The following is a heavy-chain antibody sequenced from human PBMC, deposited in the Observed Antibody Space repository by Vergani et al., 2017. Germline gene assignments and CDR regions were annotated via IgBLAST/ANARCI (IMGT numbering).Heavy chain of an antibody. CDR2: IKQDGSEK. V-gene: IGHV3-7*01. J-gene: IGHJ4*02. CDR3: AGYSSSWYPPDYYFDY. Sequence: EVQLVESGGGLVQPGGSLRLSCAASGFTFSSYWMSWVRQAPGKGLEWVANIKQDGSEKYYVDSVKGRFTISRDNAKNSLYLQMNSLRAEDTAVYYCAGYSSSWYPPDYYFDYWGQGTLVTVSS. D-gene: IGHD6-13*01. CDR1: GFTFSSYW.